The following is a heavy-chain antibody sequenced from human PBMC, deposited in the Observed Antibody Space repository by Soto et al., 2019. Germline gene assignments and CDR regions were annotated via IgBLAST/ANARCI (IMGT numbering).Heavy chain of an antibody. CDR2: IYSNGIA. Sequence: PSETLSLTCTVFGASMSNDYWSWIRQPPGKGLECIGYIYSNGIANYSPSLKSRVTISMDSSKNQFSLKLSSVTAADTAVYHCARLGLRVYDFDSWGQGTLVTVSS. D-gene: IGHD3-16*01. CDR1: GASMSNDY. J-gene: IGHJ4*01. CDR3: ARLGLRVYDFDS. V-gene: IGHV4-59*03.